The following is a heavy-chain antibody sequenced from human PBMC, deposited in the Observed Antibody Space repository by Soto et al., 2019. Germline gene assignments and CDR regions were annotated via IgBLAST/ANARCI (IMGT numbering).Heavy chain of an antibody. V-gene: IGHV3-30-3*01. D-gene: IGHD3-10*01. CDR3: ATRALWDYYYYGMDV. Sequence: GGSLRLSCAASGFTFSSYAMHWVRQAPGKGLEWVAVISYDGSNKYYADSVKGRFTISRDNSKNTLYLQMNSLRAEDTAVHYCATRALWDYYYYGMDVWGQGTTVTVSS. CDR1: GFTFSSYA. CDR2: ISYDGSNK. J-gene: IGHJ6*02.